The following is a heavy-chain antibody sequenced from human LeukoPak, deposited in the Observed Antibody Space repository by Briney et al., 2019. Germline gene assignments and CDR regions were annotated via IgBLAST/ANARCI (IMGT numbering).Heavy chain of an antibody. J-gene: IGHJ4*02. V-gene: IGHV1-69*13. CDR3: ARDRYYYDSSGYGFDY. D-gene: IGHD3-22*01. CDR2: IIPIFGTA. CDR1: GGTFSSYA. Sequence: SVKVSCTASGGTFSSYAISWVRQAPGQGLEWMGGIIPIFGTANYAQKFQGRVTITADESTSTAYMELSSLRSEDTAVYYCARDRYYYDSSGYGFDYWGQGTLVTVSS.